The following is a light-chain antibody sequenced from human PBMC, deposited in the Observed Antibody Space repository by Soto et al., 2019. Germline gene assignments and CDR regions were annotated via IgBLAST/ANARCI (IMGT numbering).Light chain of an antibody. CDR2: KAS. CDR1: QRISSF. J-gene: IGKJ1*01. V-gene: IGKV1-5*03. Sequence: DIQMTQSPSTLSASVGDRVTITCRASQRISSFLAWYQQKPGKAPKLLIQKASSLESGVPSRFSGSGSETEFTLTISSLQPDDFATYYCQQYNIYPRTFGQGTKVEIK. CDR3: QQYNIYPRT.